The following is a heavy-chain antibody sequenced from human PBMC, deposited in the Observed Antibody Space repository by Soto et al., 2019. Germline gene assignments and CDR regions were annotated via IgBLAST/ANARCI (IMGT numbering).Heavy chain of an antibody. V-gene: IGHV3-23*01. CDR3: AKGRAASYYYMDV. CDR2: ISGSGGST. Sequence: GGSLRLSCAASGFTFSSYAMSWVRQAPGKGLEWVSAISGSGGSTYYEDSVQGRFTISTDNSKNTLYLQMNSLRAEDTAVYYCAKGRAASYYYMDVWGKGTTVTVSS. D-gene: IGHD6-13*01. CDR1: GFTFSSYA. J-gene: IGHJ6*03.